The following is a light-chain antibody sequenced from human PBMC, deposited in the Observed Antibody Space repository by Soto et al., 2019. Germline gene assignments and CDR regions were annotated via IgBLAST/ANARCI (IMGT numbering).Light chain of an antibody. V-gene: IGKV3-11*01. CDR2: DAS. Sequence: EIVLTQSPATLSLSPGERATLSCRASQSVSSYLAWYQQKPGQAPRLLIYDASNRATGIPARFSGSGSGTDFTLTISSLETEDFAVYYCQQRSNWPWTFGQGTTVEIK. J-gene: IGKJ1*01. CDR1: QSVSSY. CDR3: QQRSNWPWT.